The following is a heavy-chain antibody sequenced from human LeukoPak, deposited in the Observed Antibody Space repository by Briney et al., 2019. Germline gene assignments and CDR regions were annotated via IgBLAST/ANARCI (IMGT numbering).Heavy chain of an antibody. J-gene: IGHJ3*02. V-gene: IGHV3-23*01. CDR1: GFTFSSYA. Sequence: GGSLRLSCAASGFTFSSYAMSWVRQAPGKGLEWVSAISGSGGSTYYADSVKGRFTISRDNSKNTLYLQMNSLRAEDTAVYYCAKSITMIVVVTGDAFDIWGQGTMVTVSS. CDR3: AKSITMIVVVTGDAFDI. D-gene: IGHD3-22*01. CDR2: ISGSGGST.